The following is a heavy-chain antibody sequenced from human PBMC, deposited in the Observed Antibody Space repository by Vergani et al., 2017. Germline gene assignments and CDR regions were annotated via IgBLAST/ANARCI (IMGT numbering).Heavy chain of an antibody. J-gene: IGHJ4*02. CDR1: GGSFSGYY. D-gene: IGHD3-22*01. CDR2: INHSGST. CDR3: ARDLYDSSVYYSVGW. Sequence: QVQLQQWGAGLLKPSETLSLTCAVYGGSFSGYYWSWIRQPPGKGLEWIGEINHSGSTNYNPSLKSRVTISVDTSKNQFSLKLSSVTAADTAVYYCARDLYDSSVYYSVGWWGQGTLVTVSS. V-gene: IGHV4-34*01.